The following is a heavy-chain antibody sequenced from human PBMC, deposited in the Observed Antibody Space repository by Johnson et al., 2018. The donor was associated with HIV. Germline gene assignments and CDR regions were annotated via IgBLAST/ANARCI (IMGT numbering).Heavy chain of an antibody. CDR3: ARLPSGYSRDDLDI. Sequence: MLLVESGGGLVQPGGSLRLSCTASGFTFSNYWMSWVRQAPGKGLEWVANIQEDGSEKYYVDSVQGRFTISRDNSKNTVYLQMNSLRPEDTAVYYCARLPSGYSRDDLDIWGQGTMVTVSS. V-gene: IGHV3-7*01. CDR2: IQEDGSEK. J-gene: IGHJ3*02. D-gene: IGHD5-18*01. CDR1: GFTFSNYW.